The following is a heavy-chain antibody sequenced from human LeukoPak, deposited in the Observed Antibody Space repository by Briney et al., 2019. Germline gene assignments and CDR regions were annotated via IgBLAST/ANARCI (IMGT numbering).Heavy chain of an antibody. J-gene: IGHJ4*02. V-gene: IGHV1-2*02. CDR1: GYTFTGYY. Sequence: ASVKVSCKASGYTFTGYYMHWVRQAPGQGLEWMGWINPNNGGTVYAQKFQGRVTMTRDTSISTAYMELSRLRADATAVYYCARGSRFGELLLDYWGQGTLVTVSS. CDR2: INPNNGGT. CDR3: ARGSRFGELLLDY. D-gene: IGHD3-10*01.